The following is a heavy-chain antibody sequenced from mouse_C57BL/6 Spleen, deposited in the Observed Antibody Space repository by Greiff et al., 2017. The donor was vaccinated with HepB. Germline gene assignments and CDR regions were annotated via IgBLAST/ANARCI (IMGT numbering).Heavy chain of an antibody. Sequence: QVQLQQSGAELVKPGASVKISCKASGYAFSSYWMNWVKQRPGKGLEWIGQIYPGDGDTNYNGKFKGKATLTADKSSSTAYMQLSSLTSEDSAVYFCARSGSNYGWFAYWGQGTLVTVSA. CDR3: ARSGSNYGWFAY. D-gene: IGHD2-5*01. CDR1: GYAFSSYW. CDR2: IYPGDGDT. V-gene: IGHV1-80*01. J-gene: IGHJ3*01.